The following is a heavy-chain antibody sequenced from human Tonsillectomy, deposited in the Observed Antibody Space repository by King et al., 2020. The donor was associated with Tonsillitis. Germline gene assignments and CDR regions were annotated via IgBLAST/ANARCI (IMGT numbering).Heavy chain of an antibody. D-gene: IGHD5-18*01. J-gene: IGHJ4*02. CDR1: GFTFSSYA. V-gene: IGHV3-23*04. CDR3: AKVSWIQLWLSYFDY. CDR2: ISSSGGST. Sequence: VQLVESGGGLVQPGGSLRLSCAASGFTFSSYAMSWVRQVPGKGLEWVSAISSSGGSTYYADSVKGRITISGDNSKNTLYLQMNSLRAEDTAVYYCAKVSWIQLWLSYFDYWGQGTLVTVSS.